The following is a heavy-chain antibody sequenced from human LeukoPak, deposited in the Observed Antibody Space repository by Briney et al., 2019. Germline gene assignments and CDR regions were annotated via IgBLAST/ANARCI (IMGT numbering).Heavy chain of an antibody. CDR3: AKAPRGAVAAGYYFDY. J-gene: IGHJ4*02. V-gene: IGHV3-23*01. CDR1: GFTFSSYA. Sequence: GGSLRLSCAASGFTFSSYALSWVRQAPGKGLEWVSDISGSGGSTYYADSVKGRFTISRDNSKNTLYLQMNSLRAEDTAVYYCAKAPRGAVAAGYYFDYWGQGTLVTVSS. CDR2: ISGSGGST. D-gene: IGHD2-15*01.